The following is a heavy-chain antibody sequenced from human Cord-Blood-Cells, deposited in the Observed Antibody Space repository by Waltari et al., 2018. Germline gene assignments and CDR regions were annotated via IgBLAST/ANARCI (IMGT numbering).Heavy chain of an antibody. D-gene: IGHD2-15*01. CDR2: NKSKTDGGTT. J-gene: IGHJ4*02. Sequence: EVQLVESGGGLVKPGGSLRLSCAASGFTFSNAWMSWVRQAPGKGLEWVGRNKSKTDGGTTDYAAPVKGRFTISRDDSKSTLYLQMNSLKTEDTAVYYCTTDVVDCSGGSCYYFDYWGQGTLVTVSS. CDR3: TTDVVDCSGGSCYYFDY. CDR1: GFTFSNAW. V-gene: IGHV3-15*01.